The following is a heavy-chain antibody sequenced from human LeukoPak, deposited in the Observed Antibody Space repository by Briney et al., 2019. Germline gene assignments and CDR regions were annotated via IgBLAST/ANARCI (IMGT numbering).Heavy chain of an antibody. CDR3: AGGYDYTSISIDY. CDR2: IYYSGST. CDR1: GGSISSTNHY. J-gene: IGHJ4*02. V-gene: IGHV4-39*01. Sequence: SETLSLTCTVSGGSISSTNHYWSWIRQPPGKGLEWIGVIYYSGSTYYDPSLKSRVTISVDTSKNQFSLKLSSVTAADTAVYYCAGGYDYTSISIDYWGQGTLVTVSS. D-gene: IGHD4-11*01.